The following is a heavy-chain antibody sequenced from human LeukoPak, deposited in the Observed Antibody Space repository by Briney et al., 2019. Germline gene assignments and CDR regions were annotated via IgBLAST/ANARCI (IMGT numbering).Heavy chain of an antibody. J-gene: IGHJ4*02. CDR1: GFTFSSYG. Sequence: PGGSLRLSCAASGFTFSSYGMHWVRQAPGKGLEWVAVISYDGSNKYYADSVKGRFTISRDNSKNTLYLQMNSLRAEDTAVYYCARGAHYYGSGSWGLGTLVTVSS. V-gene: IGHV3-30*03. D-gene: IGHD3-10*01. CDR3: ARGAHYYGSGS. CDR2: ISYDGSNK.